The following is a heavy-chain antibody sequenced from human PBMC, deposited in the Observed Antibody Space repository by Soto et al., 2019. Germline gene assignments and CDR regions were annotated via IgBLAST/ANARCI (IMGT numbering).Heavy chain of an antibody. CDR3: ARAKCYYDSSGYSSYYYGMDV. CDR1: GGTFSSYA. CDR2: IIPIFGTA. Sequence: GSSVKVSCKDSGGTFSSYAISWVRQAPGQGLEWMGGIIPIFGTANYAQKFQGRVTITADKSTSTAYMELSSLRSEDTAVYYCARAKCYYDSSGYSSYYYGMDVWGQGTKVTVSS. D-gene: IGHD3-22*01. J-gene: IGHJ6*02. V-gene: IGHV1-69*06.